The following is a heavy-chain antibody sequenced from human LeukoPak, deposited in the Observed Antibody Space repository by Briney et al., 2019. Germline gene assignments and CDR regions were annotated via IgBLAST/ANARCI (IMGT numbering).Heavy chain of an antibody. CDR1: GGSISNYY. D-gene: IGHD2-15*01. CDR2: ISDSGST. Sequence: PSETLSLSCTVSGGSISNYYWNWLRQPPGKGLEWIGYISDSGSTNYNPSLQSRVTISVDTSKNQFSLKLSSVTASDTAVYYCARRRVGDLTVGSDTWFDPWGQGALVTVSS. J-gene: IGHJ5*02. V-gene: IGHV4-59*08. CDR3: ARRRVGDLTVGSDTWFDP.